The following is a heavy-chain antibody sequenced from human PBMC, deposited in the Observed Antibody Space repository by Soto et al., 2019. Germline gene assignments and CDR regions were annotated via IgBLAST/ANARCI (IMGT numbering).Heavy chain of an antibody. J-gene: IGHJ4*02. V-gene: IGHV1-18*04. CDR1: GYTFTDYG. Sequence: QVQLVQSGGEVKKPGASVKVSCKASGYTFTDYGISWVRQALGQGLEWMGWIRPYNGNTNYAQKFQGRVTMTTDTSTSTAYMQLRSLRCDDTAVYYCARAYGSSTSCYLHLDYWGQGTLVTVSS. D-gene: IGHD2-2*01. CDR3: ARAYGSSTSCYLHLDY. CDR2: IRPYNGNT.